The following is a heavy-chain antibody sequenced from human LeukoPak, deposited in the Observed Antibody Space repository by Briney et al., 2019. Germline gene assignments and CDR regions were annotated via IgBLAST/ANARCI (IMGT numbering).Heavy chain of an antibody. V-gene: IGHV1-2*02. CDR2: INPNSGGT. CDR1: GCTFTGYY. CDR3: ARDYYDFWSGYEGPFDY. Sequence: ASVKVSCKASGCTFTGYYMHWVRQAPGQGLEWMGWINPNSGGTNYAQKFQGRVTMTRDTSISTAYMEVSRLRSDDTAVYYCARDYYDFWSGYEGPFDYWGQGTLVTVSS. D-gene: IGHD3-3*01. J-gene: IGHJ4*02.